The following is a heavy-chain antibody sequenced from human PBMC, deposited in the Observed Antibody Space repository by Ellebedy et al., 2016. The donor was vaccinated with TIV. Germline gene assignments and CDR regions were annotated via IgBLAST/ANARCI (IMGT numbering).Heavy chain of an antibody. J-gene: IGHJ4*02. CDR3: ARYRSIAAGEYDS. Sequence: GESLKISCKGPGYTFTNSWIGWVRQMPGKGLEWMGNIYPGDSNIRYSPSFQGQVTTSADKSISTAYLQWNSLKASDTAMYYCARYRSIAAGEYDSWGQGTLVTVSS. V-gene: IGHV5-51*01. D-gene: IGHD6-13*01. CDR1: GYTFTNSW. CDR2: IYPGDSNI.